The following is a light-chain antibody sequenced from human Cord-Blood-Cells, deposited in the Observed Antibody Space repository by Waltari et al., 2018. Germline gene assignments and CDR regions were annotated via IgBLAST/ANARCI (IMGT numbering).Light chain of an antibody. J-gene: IGKJ1*01. CDR3: REYKMSVPGT. CDR1: QSVSSK. CDR2: GAS. Sequence: EIVMTQSPATLSVSPGERATLSCRASQSVSSKLAWYQQKPGQAPRLLIYGASTRATRIPARSTRSPSGTQFTSCYISRRFEEDDVEYCREYKMSVPGTPDQATKVDIK. V-gene: IGKV3-15*01.